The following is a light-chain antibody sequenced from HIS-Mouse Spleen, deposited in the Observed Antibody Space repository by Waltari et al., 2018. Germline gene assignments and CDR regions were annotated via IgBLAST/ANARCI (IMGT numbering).Light chain of an antibody. CDR1: SSDGGSYNL. CDR2: EGS. V-gene: IGLV2-23*01. J-gene: IGLJ1*01. CDR3: CSYAGSSTYV. Sequence: QSALTQPASVSGSPGPSITISCTGTSSDGGSYNLLSWYQQHPGKAPKLMIYEGSKRPSGVSNRFSGSKSGNTASLTISGLQAEDEADYYCCSYAGSSTYVFGTGTKVTVL.